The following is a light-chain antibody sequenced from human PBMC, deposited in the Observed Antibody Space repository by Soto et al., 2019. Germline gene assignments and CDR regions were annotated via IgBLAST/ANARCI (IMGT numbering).Light chain of an antibody. J-gene: IGKJ1*01. Sequence: EIVLTQSPGTLSLSPGERAALSCRASQSVSTYLAWYQQKPGQAPRLLIYGASSRATGIPDRFSGSDSGTDFTLTISRLVPEDFAVYYCQQYDNSPWTFGQGTKVEIK. V-gene: IGKV3-20*01. CDR2: GAS. CDR1: QSVSTY. CDR3: QQYDNSPWT.